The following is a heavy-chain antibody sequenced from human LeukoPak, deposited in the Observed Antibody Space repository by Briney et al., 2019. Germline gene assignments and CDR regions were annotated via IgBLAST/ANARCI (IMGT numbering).Heavy chain of an antibody. J-gene: IGHJ4*02. CDR3: ARSAIYTNYFDY. D-gene: IGHD5-18*01. V-gene: IGHV3-21*01. CDR1: GFTFSSYS. CDR2: ISSSSSYI. Sequence: GGSLRLSCAASGFTFSSYSMNWVRQAPGKGLEWVSSISSSSSYIYYADSVKGRFTISRDNAKNSLYLQKNSLRAEDTAVYYCARSAIYTNYFDYWGQGTLVIVSS.